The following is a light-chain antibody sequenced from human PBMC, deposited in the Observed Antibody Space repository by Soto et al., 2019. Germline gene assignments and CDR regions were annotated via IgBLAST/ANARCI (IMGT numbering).Light chain of an antibody. Sequence: QSALTQPPSASGSPGQSVTISCTGTSSDVGAYNYVSWYQQHPGKAPKLMIYEVTKRPSGVPDRFSGSKSGNTASLTVSGLQAEDEADYYCSSYADSISLLFGGGTKLTVL. V-gene: IGLV2-8*01. CDR3: SSYADSISLL. J-gene: IGLJ3*02. CDR2: EVT. CDR1: SSDVGAYNY.